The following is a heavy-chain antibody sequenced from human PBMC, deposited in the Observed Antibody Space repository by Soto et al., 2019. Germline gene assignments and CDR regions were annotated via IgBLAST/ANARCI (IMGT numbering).Heavy chain of an antibody. Sequence: GESLKISCKGSGYSFTSYWISWVRQMPGKGLEWMGRIDPSDSYTNYSPSFQGHVTISADKSISTAYLQWSSLKASDTAMYYCARNFENDWLLSDYYYYGMDVWGQGTTVTVSS. CDR3: ARNFENDWLLSDYYYYGMDV. D-gene: IGHD3-9*01. CDR2: IDPSDSYT. CDR1: GYSFTSYW. V-gene: IGHV5-10-1*01. J-gene: IGHJ6*02.